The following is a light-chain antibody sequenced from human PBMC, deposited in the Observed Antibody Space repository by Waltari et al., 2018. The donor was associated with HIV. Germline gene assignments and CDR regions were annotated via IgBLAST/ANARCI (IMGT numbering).Light chain of an antibody. CDR3: QQYGSSPYT. J-gene: IGKJ2*01. CDR2: DAS. Sequence: EVVLIQSPGTLSLSPGEGATLSCRASQSFSSDYLAWYQQKPGQAPRLLIYDASSRATGIPDRFSGSGSGTDFTLTISRLEPEDFAVYYCQQYGSSPYTFGQGTKLEIK. V-gene: IGKV3-20*01. CDR1: QSFSSDY.